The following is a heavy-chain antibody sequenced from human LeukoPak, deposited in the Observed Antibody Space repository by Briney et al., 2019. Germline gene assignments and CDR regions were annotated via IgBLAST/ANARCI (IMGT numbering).Heavy chain of an antibody. Sequence: PSETLSLTCAVSGGSISSSDWWTWVRQPPGKGLEWIGEIYQSGTTNYNPSLKGRVTISVDKSKNQFSLKLSSVTAADTAVYHCARVASGTAFFDYWGQGTLVTASS. CDR2: IYQSGTT. CDR3: ARVASGTAFFDY. D-gene: IGHD1-1*01. V-gene: IGHV4-4*02. J-gene: IGHJ4*02. CDR1: GGSISSSDW.